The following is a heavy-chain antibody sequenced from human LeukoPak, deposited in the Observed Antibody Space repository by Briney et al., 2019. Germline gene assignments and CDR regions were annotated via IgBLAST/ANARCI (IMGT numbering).Heavy chain of an antibody. CDR2: SDPKSGAT. V-gene: IGHV1-2*02. CDR1: GYTFTSYY. Sequence: GASVQVSCKASGYTFTSYYIHWLRKAPGQGFEWMGWSDPKSGATKYEHFQGRVTMTRDTSISTAYMELRSLRSDDTAVYYCARDGRRYCSGGSCYNFDYWGQGTLVTVSS. CDR3: ARDGRRYCSGGSCYNFDY. D-gene: IGHD2-15*01. J-gene: IGHJ4*02.